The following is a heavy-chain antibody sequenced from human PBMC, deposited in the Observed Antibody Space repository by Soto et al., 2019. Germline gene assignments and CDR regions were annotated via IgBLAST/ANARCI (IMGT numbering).Heavy chain of an antibody. CDR3: ARSVPVVVVAATYYYFDY. Sequence: QVQLVESGGGLVKPGGSLRLSCAASGFTFSDYYMSWIRQAPGKGLEWVSYISSSGSTIYYADSVKGRFTISRDNAKNSVYLQMNSLRAEDTAVYYCARSVPVVVVAATYYYFDYWGQGTLVTVSS. J-gene: IGHJ4*02. CDR2: ISSSGSTI. CDR1: GFTFSDYY. D-gene: IGHD2-15*01. V-gene: IGHV3-11*01.